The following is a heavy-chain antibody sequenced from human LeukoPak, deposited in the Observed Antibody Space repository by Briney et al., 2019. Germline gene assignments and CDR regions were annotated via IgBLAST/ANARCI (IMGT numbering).Heavy chain of an antibody. J-gene: IGHJ4*02. V-gene: IGHV3-15*01. Sequence: GGSLRLSCAASGFTYSNGWMSWVRQAPGKGREWVGRLKSQSERGTTDYAAPVKGRFTISRDGSTNTVYLHMNSLKTEDTAVYFCTSNLYCSTSSCYTLDNWGQGTLVAVSP. D-gene: IGHD2-2*02. CDR2: LKSQSERGTT. CDR3: TSNLYCSTSSCYTLDN. CDR1: GFTYSNGW.